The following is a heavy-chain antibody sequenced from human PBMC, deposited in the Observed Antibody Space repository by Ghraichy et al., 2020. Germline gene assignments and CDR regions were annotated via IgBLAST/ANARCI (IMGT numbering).Heavy chain of an antibody. V-gene: IGHV3-23*01. CDR3: AKEHQLPENHIDV. J-gene: IGHJ6*03. CDR1: GFIISNYG. Sequence: GESLNISCAASGFIISNYGMNWVRQAPGKGLEWVSVIRPNGEITHSADSVKGRLTISRDNSKNTLYLQMNSLRDEDTAVYYCAKEHQLPENHIDVWGKGNTVTVSS. CDR2: IRPNGEIT. D-gene: IGHD2-2*01.